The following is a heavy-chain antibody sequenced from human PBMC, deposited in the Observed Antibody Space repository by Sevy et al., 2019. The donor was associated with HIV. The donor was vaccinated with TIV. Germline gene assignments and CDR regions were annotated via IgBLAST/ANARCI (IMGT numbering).Heavy chain of an antibody. CDR1: GYTFSSFW. Sequence: GESLKISCKGSGYTFSSFWIGWARQMPGKGLEWMGIIFPGNSDTRYSPSFQGQVTISVDKATSTAYLQWSSLKASDTAVYSCARGPLVTPVDLLESWGQGTLVTVSS. V-gene: IGHV5-51*01. D-gene: IGHD3-9*01. J-gene: IGHJ5*01. CDR2: IFPGNSDT. CDR3: ARGPLVTPVDLLES.